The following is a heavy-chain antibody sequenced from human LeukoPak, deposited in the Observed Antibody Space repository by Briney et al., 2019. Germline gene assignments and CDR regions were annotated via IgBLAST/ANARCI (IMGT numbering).Heavy chain of an antibody. J-gene: IGHJ5*02. D-gene: IGHD2-2*01. Sequence: GGSLRLSCVASGFSFSSYSMNWVRQAPGKGLEWVSSISSTSTYTYYTGSVKGRFTISRDNAKNSLYLQMDSLRAEDTAVYYCARDPSAVPTAVNWFDPWGQGTLVTVSS. CDR3: ARDPSAVPTAVNWFDP. CDR2: ISSTSTYT. CDR1: GFSFSSYS. V-gene: IGHV3-21*06.